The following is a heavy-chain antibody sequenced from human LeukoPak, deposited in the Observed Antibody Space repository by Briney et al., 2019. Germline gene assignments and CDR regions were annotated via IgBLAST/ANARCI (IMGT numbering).Heavy chain of an antibody. D-gene: IGHD3-16*02. V-gene: IGHV1-69*13. CDR1: GGTFSSYA. CDR2: IIPIFGTA. Sequence: GASVKVSCKASGGTFSSYAISWVRQAPGQGLEWMGGIIPIFGTANYAPKFQGRVTITADESTSTAYMELSSLRSEDTAVYYCARDISHYYDYVWGSYQRDAFDIWGQGTMVTVSS. J-gene: IGHJ3*02. CDR3: ARDISHYYDYVWGSYQRDAFDI.